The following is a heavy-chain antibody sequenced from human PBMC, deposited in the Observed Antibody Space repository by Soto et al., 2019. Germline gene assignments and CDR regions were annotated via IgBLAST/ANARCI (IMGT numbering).Heavy chain of an antibody. D-gene: IGHD3-22*01. V-gene: IGHV4-39*01. Sequence: SETLSLTXTVSGGSISSSSYFWGWIRQPPGKGLEWIGSIYYSGNTYYNPSLNSRVTISVDTSKNQFSLMLTSVTAADTAVYYCARHQGSSYYYSVPDLYYFDYWGQGTLVTVSS. J-gene: IGHJ4*02. CDR1: GGSISSSSYF. CDR2: IYYSGNT. CDR3: ARHQGSSYYYSVPDLYYFDY.